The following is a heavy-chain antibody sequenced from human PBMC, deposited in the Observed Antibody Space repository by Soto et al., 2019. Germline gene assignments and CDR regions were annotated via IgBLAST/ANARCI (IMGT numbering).Heavy chain of an antibody. V-gene: IGHV1-8*01. CDR2: MNPGSGDT. CDR1: GYSFTNND. D-gene: IGHD3-16*01. J-gene: IGHJ5*02. Sequence: ASVKVSCKASGYSFTNNDVSWVRQATGQGLEWMGWMNPGSGDTGYAQKFQGRVTMTRDISIATAYMELSSLRSDDTAIYYCARMATFGSLNWFDPWGQGTLVTVSS. CDR3: ARMATFGSLNWFDP.